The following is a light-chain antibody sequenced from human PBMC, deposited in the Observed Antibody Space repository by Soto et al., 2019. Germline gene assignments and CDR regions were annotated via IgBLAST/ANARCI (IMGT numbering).Light chain of an antibody. CDR2: VAS. V-gene: IGKV3-15*01. CDR3: QQYNNWPWT. J-gene: IGKJ1*01. CDR1: QSVCAN. Sequence: IVMTQSPATLSVSPGEGATLSCRASQSVCANLAWYHXKPVHXXXXXXXVASKRATGFPARFSGSGSGTDFTLTISSLQSEDFAVYYCQQYNNWPWTFGQGTKVDIK.